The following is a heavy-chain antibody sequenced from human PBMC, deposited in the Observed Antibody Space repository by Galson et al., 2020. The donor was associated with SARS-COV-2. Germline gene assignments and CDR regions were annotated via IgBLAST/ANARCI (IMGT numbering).Heavy chain of an antibody. V-gene: IGHV3-72*01. D-gene: IGHD3-22*01. J-gene: IGHJ3*02. Sequence: GESLKISCAASGFTFSDYHMDWVRQTPGKGLEWVGRTRNKANTYYTEYAASVQGRFIISRDDFSLYLQMNSLKIEDTAMYYCAREWVTSGSRDAFDIWGQGTMVAVSS. CDR3: AREWVTSGSRDAFDI. CDR1: GFTFSDYH. CDR2: TRNKANTYYT.